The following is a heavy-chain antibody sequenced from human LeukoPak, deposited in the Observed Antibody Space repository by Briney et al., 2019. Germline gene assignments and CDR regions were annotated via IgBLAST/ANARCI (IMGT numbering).Heavy chain of an antibody. CDR1: GGSFSGYY. CDR2: INHSGST. J-gene: IGHJ4*02. Sequence: ASETLSLTCAVYGGSFSGYYWSWIRLPPGKGLEWIGEINHSGSTNYNPSLKSRVTISVDTSKNQFSLKLSSVTAADTAVYYCARGQALGKFDYWGQGTLVTVSS. CDR3: ARGQALGKFDY. V-gene: IGHV4-34*01.